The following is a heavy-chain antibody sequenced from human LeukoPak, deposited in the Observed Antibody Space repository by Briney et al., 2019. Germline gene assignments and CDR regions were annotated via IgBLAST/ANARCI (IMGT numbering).Heavy chain of an antibody. J-gene: IGHJ4*02. V-gene: IGHV3-33*01. D-gene: IGHD2/OR15-2a*01. Sequence: PGGSLRLSCAASGFTFSRYGMHWVRQAPGKGLEWVALIWYDGSKSDYSESVKGRFTISRDNSKNTLSLQMNSLRGDDTAVYYSARDGINSSFWHFFESWGQGTLVTVSS. CDR2: IWYDGSKS. CDR3: ARDGINSSFWHFFES. CDR1: GFTFSRYG.